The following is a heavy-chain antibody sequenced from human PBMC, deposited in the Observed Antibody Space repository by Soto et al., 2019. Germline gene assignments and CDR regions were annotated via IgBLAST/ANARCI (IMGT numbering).Heavy chain of an antibody. CDR1: GGSISSGDYY. V-gene: IGHV4-30-4*01. CDR3: ARDQIFGVVMDAV. Sequence: QVQLQESGPGLVKPSQTLSLTCTVSGGSISSGDYYWSWIRQPPGKGLAGIGYIYYSGGTYYNPSLKSRVTISVDTSKNQFSLKLSSVTAADTAVYYCARDQIFGVVMDAVWGQGTLVTVSS. J-gene: IGHJ4*02. D-gene: IGHD3-3*01. CDR2: IYYSGGT.